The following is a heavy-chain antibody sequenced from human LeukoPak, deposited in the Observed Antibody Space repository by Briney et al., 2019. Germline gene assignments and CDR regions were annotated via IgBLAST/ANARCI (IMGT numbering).Heavy chain of an antibody. CDR2: ISAYNGNT. CDR3: ARDHSSGWYYYYGMDV. J-gene: IGHJ6*02. Sequence: ASVNVSCKASGYTFTSYGISWVRQAPGQGLEWMGWISAYNGNTNYAQKLQGRVTMTTDTSTSTAYMELRSLRSDDTAVYYCARDHSSGWYYYYGMDVWGQGTTVTVSS. D-gene: IGHD6-19*01. CDR1: GYTFTSYG. V-gene: IGHV1-18*01.